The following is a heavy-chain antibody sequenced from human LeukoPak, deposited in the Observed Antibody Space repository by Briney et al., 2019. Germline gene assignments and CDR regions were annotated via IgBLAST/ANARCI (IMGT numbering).Heavy chain of an antibody. V-gene: IGHV1-69*13. CDR1: GGTFSSYA. CDR2: IIPIFGTA. Sequence: GASVKVSCKASGGTFSSYAISWVRQAPGQGLEWIGGIIPIFGTANYAQKFQGRVTITADESTSTAYMELSSLRSEDTAVYYCARGRTGYSSGGEVGGPDAFDIWGQGTMVTVSS. CDR3: ARGRTGYSSGGEVGGPDAFDI. J-gene: IGHJ3*02. D-gene: IGHD6-19*01.